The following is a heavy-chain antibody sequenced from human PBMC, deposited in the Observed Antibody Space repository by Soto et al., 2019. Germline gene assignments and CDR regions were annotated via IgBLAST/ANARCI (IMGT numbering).Heavy chain of an antibody. Sequence: ASVKVSCKASGGTFSSYAISWVRQAPGQGLEWMGGIIPIFGTANYAQKFQGRVTITADKSTSTAYMELSSLRSEDTAVYYCARPQVEMATIPFGYWGQGTLVTVSS. V-gene: IGHV1-69*06. CDR1: GGTFSSYA. D-gene: IGHD5-12*01. CDR3: ARPQVEMATIPFGY. J-gene: IGHJ4*02. CDR2: IIPIFGTA.